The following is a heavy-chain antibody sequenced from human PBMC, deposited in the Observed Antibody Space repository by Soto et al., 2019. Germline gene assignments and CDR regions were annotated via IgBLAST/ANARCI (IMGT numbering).Heavy chain of an antibody. Sequence: PGGSLRLSCAASGFTFSSYEMNWVRQAPGKGLEWVSYISSSGSTIYYADSVKGRFTISRDNAKNSLYLQMNSLRAEDTAVYYCARAPLAGASWSGYYGSMDVWGQGTTVTVSS. CDR1: GFTFSSYE. V-gene: IGHV3-48*03. D-gene: IGHD3-3*01. CDR3: ARAPLAGASWSGYYGSMDV. J-gene: IGHJ6*02. CDR2: ISSSGSTI.